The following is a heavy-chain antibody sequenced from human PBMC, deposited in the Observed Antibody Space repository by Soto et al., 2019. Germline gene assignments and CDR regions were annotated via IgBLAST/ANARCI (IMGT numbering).Heavy chain of an antibody. CDR2: ISAYSGNT. CDR1: GYTFTSYA. D-gene: IGHD4-17*01. CDR3: ARDQTVLVS. J-gene: IGHJ4*02. V-gene: IGHV1-18*04. Sequence: QVQLVQSGAEVKKPGASVKVSCKASGYTFTSYAFNWVRQAPGQGLEWMGWISAYSGNTNYAQKFQGRVTMTTDTSTNTAYMELRSLRSADTAVYDCARDQTVLVSWGQGTLVTVSS.